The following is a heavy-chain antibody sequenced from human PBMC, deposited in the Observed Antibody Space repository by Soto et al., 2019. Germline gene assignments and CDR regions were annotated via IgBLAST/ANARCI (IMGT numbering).Heavy chain of an antibody. CDR1: RFSFTNAW. D-gene: IGHD1-26*01. J-gene: IGHJ6*02. V-gene: IGHV3-15*01. CDR3: STDIGIYGLDI. CDR2: IKSKTDGGTA. Sequence: EVQLVESGGGFVQPGGSLRLSCVASRFSFTNAWMSWVRQAPGKGPEWVGRIKSKTDGGTADYAAPVKGRFTISRDDSQNSRYLHMDSLKTEHTALYHCSTDIGIYGLDIWGRGTAVTVSS.